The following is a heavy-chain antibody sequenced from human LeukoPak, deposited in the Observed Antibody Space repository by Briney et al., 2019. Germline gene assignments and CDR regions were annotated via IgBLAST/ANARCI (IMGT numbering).Heavy chain of an antibody. D-gene: IGHD1-1*01. CDR3: ARGVAVHLFLDY. V-gene: IGHV3-53*01. CDR2: IYSGGST. Sequence: GGSLRLSCAASGFTVSNNYMSWVRQAPGKGLEWVSVIYSGGSTYYADSVKGRFTISRDNSKNTLYLQLNSLRAEDTAVYYCARGVAVHLFLDYWGQGTLVTVSS. CDR1: GFTVSNNY. J-gene: IGHJ4*02.